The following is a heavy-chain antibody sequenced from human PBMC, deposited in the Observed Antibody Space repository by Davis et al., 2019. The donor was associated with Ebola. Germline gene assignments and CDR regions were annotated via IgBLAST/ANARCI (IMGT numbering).Heavy chain of an antibody. CDR3: ARCITMVRPNNWFDP. CDR1: GYTFTNYG. Sequence: ASVKVSCKASGYTFTNYGITWVRQAPGQGLEWMGWINPHNGNTNYAQNVQGRVTLTTDTSTSTAYMELRSLRSDDTAVYYCARCITMVRPNNWFDPWGQGTLVTVSS. D-gene: IGHD3-10*01. V-gene: IGHV1-18*04. J-gene: IGHJ5*02. CDR2: INPHNGNT.